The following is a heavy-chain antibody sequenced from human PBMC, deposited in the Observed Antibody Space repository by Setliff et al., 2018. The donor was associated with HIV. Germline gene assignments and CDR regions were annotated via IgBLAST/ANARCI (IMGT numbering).Heavy chain of an antibody. CDR3: ARSGYFDSSAEF. Sequence: SVKVSCKASGYTFTSYAMNWVRQAPGQGLEWMGRVVPVFNTVNYAQLFQDRITISADKSTSTAYMEMSNLRSNDTAVYYCARSGYFDSSAEFWGQGTLVTVSS. D-gene: IGHD3-9*01. J-gene: IGHJ4*02. V-gene: IGHV1-69*06. CDR2: VVPVFNTV. CDR1: GYTFTSYA.